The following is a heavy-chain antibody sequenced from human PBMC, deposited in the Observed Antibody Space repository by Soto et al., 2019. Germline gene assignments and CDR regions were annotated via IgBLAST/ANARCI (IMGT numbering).Heavy chain of an antibody. D-gene: IGHD3-10*01. V-gene: IGHV1-8*01. CDR3: ARAGSGRLDIWFDP. Sequence: ASVKVSCKASGYTFTSYDINWVRQATGQGLKWMGWMNPNSGNTGYAQKFQGRVTMTRNTSISTAYMELSSLRSEDTAVYYCARAGSGRLDIWFDPWGQGTLVTVSS. J-gene: IGHJ5*02. CDR1: GYTFTSYD. CDR2: MNPNSGNT.